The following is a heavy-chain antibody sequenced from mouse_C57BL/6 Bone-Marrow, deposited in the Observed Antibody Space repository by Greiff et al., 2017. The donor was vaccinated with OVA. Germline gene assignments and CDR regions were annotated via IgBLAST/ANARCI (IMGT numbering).Heavy chain of an antibody. CDR1: GYTFTDYY. D-gene: IGHD1-1*01. J-gene: IGHJ1*03. CDR3: ARRPYYGSSLWYFDV. CDR2: INPYNGGT. V-gene: IGHV1-19*01. Sequence: EVQLQQSGPVLVKPGASVKMSCKASGYTFTDYYMNWVKQSHGKSLEWIGVINPYNGGTSYNQKFKGKATLTVDKSSSTAYMELNSLTSEDSAVCYCARRPYYGSSLWYFDVWGTGTTVTVSS.